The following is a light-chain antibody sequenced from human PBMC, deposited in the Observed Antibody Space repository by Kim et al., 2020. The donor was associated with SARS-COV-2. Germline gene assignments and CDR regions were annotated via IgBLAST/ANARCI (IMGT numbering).Light chain of an antibody. CDR3: SSYTSSSTWV. J-gene: IGLJ3*02. CDR1: SSDIGGYTY. V-gene: IGLV2-14*03. CDR2: DVT. Sequence: GQSITISCTGTSSDIGGYTYVSWYQHHPGRAPKLLIHDVTRRPSGVSDRFSGSKSDNTASLAISGLQAEDEADYYCSSYTSSSTWVFGGGTQLTVL.